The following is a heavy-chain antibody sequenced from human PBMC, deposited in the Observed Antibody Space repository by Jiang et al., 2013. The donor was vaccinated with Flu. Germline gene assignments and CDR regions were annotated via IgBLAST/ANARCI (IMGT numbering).Heavy chain of an antibody. J-gene: IGHJ4*02. CDR3: ARVPGKL. Sequence: VSFMYSGGRAYYADSVKGRFTISRDNSKNTLYLQMNSLRVEDTATYYCARVPGKLWGQGTLVTVSX. V-gene: IGHV3-66*01. CDR2: MYSGGRA. D-gene: IGHD1-14*01.